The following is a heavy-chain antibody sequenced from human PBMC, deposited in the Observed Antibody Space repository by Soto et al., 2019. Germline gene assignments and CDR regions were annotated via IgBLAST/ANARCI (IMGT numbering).Heavy chain of an antibody. CDR3: AREASGYDF. Sequence: SVKVSCKASGGTFSMFGISWVRQAPGQGLEWMGGIIPVFGRPNYAQRFRGRLTITADESTNTSYMELIDLTSEDTAVYYCAREASGYDFWGQGTQVTVSS. D-gene: IGHD5-12*01. J-gene: IGHJ1*01. V-gene: IGHV1-69*13. CDR1: GGTFSMFG. CDR2: IIPVFGRP.